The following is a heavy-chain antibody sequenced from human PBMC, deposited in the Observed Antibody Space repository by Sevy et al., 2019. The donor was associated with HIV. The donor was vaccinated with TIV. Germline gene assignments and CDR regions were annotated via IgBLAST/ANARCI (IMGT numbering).Heavy chain of an antibody. D-gene: IGHD2-2*02. J-gene: IGHJ3*02. Sequence: ASVKVSCKASGGSLNNYGMNWVRQAPGQGLEWMGGLIPIFRSSTYAQNFRGRITITADESTSTFYMEMSSLRPEDTAVYFCSRDRGPAAISDAFDIWGQGTMVTVSS. V-gene: IGHV1-69*13. CDR3: SRDRGPAAISDAFDI. CDR2: LIPIFRSS. CDR1: GGSLNNYG.